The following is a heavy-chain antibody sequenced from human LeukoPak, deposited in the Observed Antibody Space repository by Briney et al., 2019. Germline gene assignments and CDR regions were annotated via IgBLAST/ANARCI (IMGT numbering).Heavy chain of an antibody. V-gene: IGHV3-30*02. CDR3: VKGGDYGSGSYYNVYFYGMDV. Sequence: GGSLRLSCAASGFTFSHFGMHWVRQAPGKGLEWVAYTGYDGSNKYYADSMKGRLTISRDNSKNTLYPEMNSLRAEDTAVYYCVKGGDYGSGSYYNVYFYGMDVWGQGTTVIVSS. D-gene: IGHD3-10*01. CDR2: TGYDGSNK. CDR1: GFTFSHFG. J-gene: IGHJ6*02.